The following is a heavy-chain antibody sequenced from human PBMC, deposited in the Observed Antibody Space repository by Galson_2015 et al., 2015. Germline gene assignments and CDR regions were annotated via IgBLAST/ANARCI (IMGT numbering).Heavy chain of an antibody. V-gene: IGHV3-23*01. J-gene: IGHJ4*02. CDR3: AKTRASTGTTLSFDY. D-gene: IGHD1-7*01. CDR1: GFTFSSYA. Sequence: SLRLSCAASGFTFSSYAMSWVRQAPGKGLEWVSAISGSGGSTYYADSVKGRFTISRDNSKNTLYLQMNSLRAEDTAVYYCAKTRASTGTTLSFDYWGLGTLVTVSS. CDR2: ISGSGGST.